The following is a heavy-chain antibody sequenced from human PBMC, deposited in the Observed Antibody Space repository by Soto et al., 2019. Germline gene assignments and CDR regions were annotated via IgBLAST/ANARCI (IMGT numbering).Heavy chain of an antibody. V-gene: IGHV1-2*02. CDR2: INPNSGGT. CDR1: GYTFTGYY. D-gene: IGHD3-10*01. J-gene: IGHJ4*02. CDR3: ATTGNFGSGTSFRVDY. Sequence: QVQLVQSGAEVKKPGASVQVSCKASGYTFTGYYVHWVRQAPGQGLEWKGWINPNSGGTIYPQKFQGRVTMTRDTSISTAYMELSSLRFDDTAVYYCATTGNFGSGTSFRVDYWGQGTLVTVSS.